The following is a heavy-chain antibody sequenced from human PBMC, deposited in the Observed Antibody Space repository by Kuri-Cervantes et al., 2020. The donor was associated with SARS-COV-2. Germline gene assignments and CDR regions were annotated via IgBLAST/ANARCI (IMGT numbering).Heavy chain of an antibody. V-gene: IGHV4-61*02. J-gene: IGHJ6*03. CDR3: AGALISSSWAYYMDV. CDR2: IYTSGST. D-gene: IGHD6-13*01. Sequence: SETLSLTCTVSGGSISSSSYYWSWIRQPAGKGLEWIGRIYTSGSTNYNPSLKSRVTISVDTSKNQFSLKLSSVTAADTAVYYCAGALISSSWAYYMDVWGKGTTVTVSS. CDR1: GGSISSSSYY.